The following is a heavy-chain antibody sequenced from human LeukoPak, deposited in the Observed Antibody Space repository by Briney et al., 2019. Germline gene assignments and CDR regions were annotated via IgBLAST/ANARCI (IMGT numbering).Heavy chain of an antibody. CDR1: GGSFSGYY. V-gene: IGHV4-34*01. Sequence: SETLSLTCAVYGGSFSGYYWSWIRQPPGKGLEWIGEINHSGSTNYNPSLKSRVTISVDTSKNQFSLKLSSVTAADTAVYYCARGSLYCSSTSCYNNWFDPWGQGTLVTVSS. J-gene: IGHJ5*02. CDR3: ARGSLYCSSTSCYNNWFDP. D-gene: IGHD2-2*01. CDR2: INHSGST.